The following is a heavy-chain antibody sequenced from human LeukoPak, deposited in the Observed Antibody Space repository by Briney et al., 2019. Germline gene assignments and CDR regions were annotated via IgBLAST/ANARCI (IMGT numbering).Heavy chain of an antibody. CDR2: ISSSSSYI. CDR3: AKGAAVAGPIDY. J-gene: IGHJ4*02. Sequence: PGGSLRLSCAASGFTFSSYSMNWVRQAPGKGLEWVSSISSSSSYIYYADSVKGRFTVSRDNAKNSLYLQMNSLRAEDMALYYCAKGAAVAGPIDYWGQGTLVTVSS. D-gene: IGHD6-19*01. V-gene: IGHV3-21*04. CDR1: GFTFSSYS.